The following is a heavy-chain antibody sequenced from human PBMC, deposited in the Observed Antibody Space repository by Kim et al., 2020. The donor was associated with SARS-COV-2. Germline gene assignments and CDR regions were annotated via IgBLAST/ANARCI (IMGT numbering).Heavy chain of an antibody. CDR2: ISGDGRST. V-gene: IGHV3-43*02. CDR1: GFTFDDYA. Sequence: GGSLRLSCAASGFTFDDYAMHWVRQAPGKGLEWVSLISGDGRSTYYADSVKGRFTISRDNSKNSLYLQMNSLRTEDTALYYCAKEGSGSEQWLVTYAFDIWGQGTMVTVSS. J-gene: IGHJ3*02. D-gene: IGHD6-19*01. CDR3: AKEGSGSEQWLVTYAFDI.